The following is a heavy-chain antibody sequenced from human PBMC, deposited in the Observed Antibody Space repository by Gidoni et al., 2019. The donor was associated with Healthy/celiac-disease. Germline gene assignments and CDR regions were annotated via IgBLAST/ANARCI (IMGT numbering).Heavy chain of an antibody. V-gene: IGHV3-33*01. Sequence: QVQLVESGGGVVQPGRSLRLSCAASGFTFSSYGRHGVRQAPGKGLEWVAVIWYDGSNKYYADSVKGRFTISRDNSKNTLYLQMNSLRAEDTAVYYCASGIIGYCSSTSCYTVDYWGQGTLVTVSS. D-gene: IGHD2-2*02. CDR2: IWYDGSNK. CDR3: ASGIIGYCSSTSCYTVDY. CDR1: GFTFSSYG. J-gene: IGHJ4*02.